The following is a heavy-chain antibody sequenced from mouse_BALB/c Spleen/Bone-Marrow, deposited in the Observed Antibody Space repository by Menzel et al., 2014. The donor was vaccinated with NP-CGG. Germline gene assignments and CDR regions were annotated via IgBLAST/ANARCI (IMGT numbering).Heavy chain of an antibody. J-gene: IGHJ3*01. CDR3: ARGSDVYYGFSY. D-gene: IGHD2-3*01. CDR2: ISSGGST. Sequence: EVQLVESGGGLVKPGGSLKLSCAASGFTFSSYAMSWVRQTPEKRLEWVASISSGGSTYYPDSVKGRFTISRDNARNIQYQKMSCLRSEPTALYFSARGSDVYYGFSYWGQGTLVTVSA. V-gene: IGHV5-6-5*01. CDR1: GFTFSSYA.